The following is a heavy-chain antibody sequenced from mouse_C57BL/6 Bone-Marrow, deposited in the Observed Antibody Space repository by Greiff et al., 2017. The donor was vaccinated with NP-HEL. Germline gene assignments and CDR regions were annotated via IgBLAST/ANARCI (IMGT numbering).Heavy chain of an antibody. D-gene: IGHD2-2*01. Sequence: VKLMESDAELVKPGASVKISCKVSGYTFTDHTIHWMKQRPEQGLEWIGYIYPRDGSTKYNEKFKGKATLTADKSSSTAYMQLNSLTSEDSAVYFCARSGGYDESAMDYWGQGTSVTVSS. J-gene: IGHJ4*01. V-gene: IGHV1-78*01. CDR3: ARSGGYDESAMDY. CDR1: GYTFTDHT. CDR2: IYPRDGST.